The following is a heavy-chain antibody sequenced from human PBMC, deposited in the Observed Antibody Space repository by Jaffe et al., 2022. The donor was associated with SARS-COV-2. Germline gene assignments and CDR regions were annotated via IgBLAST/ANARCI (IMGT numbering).Heavy chain of an antibody. D-gene: IGHD1-26*01. Sequence: QVQLQESGPGLVKPSETLSLTCTVSGDSISDYYWSWIRQSPGKGLEWIGYVFYSGSTNYNPSLKSRVTISLDTSKNQFSLKVSSVTAADTAVYYCARGELSWGSGASFHFDYWGQGTLVTVSS. V-gene: IGHV4-59*01. CDR3: ARGELSWGSGASFHFDY. CDR2: VFYSGST. CDR1: GDSISDYY. J-gene: IGHJ4*02.